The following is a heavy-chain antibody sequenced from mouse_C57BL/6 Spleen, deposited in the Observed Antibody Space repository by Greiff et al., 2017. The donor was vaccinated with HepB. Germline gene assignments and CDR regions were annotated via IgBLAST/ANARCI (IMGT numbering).Heavy chain of an antibody. J-gene: IGHJ3*01. V-gene: IGHV5-4*03. CDR3: ARTSLTGTGLAY. Sequence: EVKLMESGGGLVKPGGSLKLSCAASGFTFSSYAMSWVRQTPEKRLEWVATISDGGSYTYYPDNVKGRFTISRDNAKNNLYLQMSHLKSEDTAMYYCARTSLTGTGLAYWGQLTLVTVSA. CDR2: ISDGGSYT. CDR1: GFTFSSYA. D-gene: IGHD4-1*01.